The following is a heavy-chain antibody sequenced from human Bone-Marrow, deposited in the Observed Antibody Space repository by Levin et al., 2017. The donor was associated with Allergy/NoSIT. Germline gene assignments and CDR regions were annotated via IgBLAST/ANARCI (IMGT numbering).Heavy chain of an antibody. V-gene: IGHV3-73*01. Sequence: GESLKISCAASGFTFSGSAMHWVRXXXGKGLEWVGHIRSNTNSYATAYIASVKGRFTISRDDSKNTAYLQMTSLKIEDTAMYYCTTLGATGVDYWGQGTLVTVSS. CDR2: IRSNTNSYAT. CDR1: GFTFSGSA. D-gene: IGHD1-1*01. CDR3: TTLGATGVDY. J-gene: IGHJ4*02.